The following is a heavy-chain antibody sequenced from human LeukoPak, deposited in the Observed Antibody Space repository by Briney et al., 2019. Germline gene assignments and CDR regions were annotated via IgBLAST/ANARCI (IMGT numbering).Heavy chain of an antibody. Sequence: ASVKVSCKASGYTFTSYYMHWVRQAPGQGLEWMGIINPSGGSTSYAQKFQGRVTMTRDTSTSTVYMELSSLRSEDTAVYYCARDSGDCTNGVCSGYYYYYMDVWGKGTTVTVSS. D-gene: IGHD2-8*01. CDR1: GYTFTSYY. CDR3: ARDSGDCTNGVCSGYYYYYMDV. V-gene: IGHV1-46*03. CDR2: INPSGGST. J-gene: IGHJ6*03.